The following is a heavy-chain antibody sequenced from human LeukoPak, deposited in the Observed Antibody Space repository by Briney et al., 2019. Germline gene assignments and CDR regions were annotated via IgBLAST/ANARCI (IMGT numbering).Heavy chain of an antibody. CDR1: GGTFSSYA. CDR2: IIPIFGTA. D-gene: IGHD1-26*01. Sequence: SVKVSCKASGGTFSSYAISWVRQAPGQGLEWMGGIIPIFGTANYAQKFQGRVTITADESTNTAYMELSSLRSEDTAVYYCARGPVGDWLWYFDLWGRGTLVTVSS. J-gene: IGHJ2*01. V-gene: IGHV1-69*13. CDR3: ARGPVGDWLWYFDL.